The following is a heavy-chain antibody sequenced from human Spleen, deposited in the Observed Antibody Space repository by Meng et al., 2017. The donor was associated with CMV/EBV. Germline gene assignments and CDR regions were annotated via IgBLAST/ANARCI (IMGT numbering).Heavy chain of an antibody. J-gene: IGHJ5*02. CDR2: INHSGST. V-gene: IGHV4-34*01. CDR1: GGSFRGYY. D-gene: IGHD3-10*01. CDR3: ANRGFDP. Sequence: ETRSLTCAVYGGSFRGYYWSWIRQPPGKGLEWIGEINHSGSTNYNPSLKSRVTISVDMSKNQFSLKLSSVTAADTAVYYCANRGFDPWGQGTLVTVSS.